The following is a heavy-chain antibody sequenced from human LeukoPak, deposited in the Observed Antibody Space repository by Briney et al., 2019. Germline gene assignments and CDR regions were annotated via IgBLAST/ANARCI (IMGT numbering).Heavy chain of an antibody. CDR2: IIPILGIA. Sequence: GGSVKVSCKASGGTFSSYAISWVRQAPGQGLEWMGRIIPILGIANYAQKFQGRVTITADKSTSAAYMELSSLRSEDTAVYYCARDSSTYYYDSSGYYDYWGQGTLVTVSS. CDR3: ARDSSTYYYDSSGYYDY. D-gene: IGHD3-22*01. V-gene: IGHV1-69*04. J-gene: IGHJ4*02. CDR1: GGTFSSYA.